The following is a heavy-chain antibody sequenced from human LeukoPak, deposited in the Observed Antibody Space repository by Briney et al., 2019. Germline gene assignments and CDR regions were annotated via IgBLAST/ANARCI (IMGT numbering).Heavy chain of an antibody. D-gene: IGHD3-10*01. CDR2: ISAYNGNT. CDR3: ARVRVPYGSGSYSVY. J-gene: IGHJ4*02. V-gene: IGHV1-18*01. Sequence: ASVKVSCKASGGTFSSYAISWVRQAPGQGLEWMGWISAYNGNTNYAQKLQGRVTMTTDTSTSTAYMELRSLRSDDTAVYYCARVRVPYGSGSYSVYWGQGTLVTVSS. CDR1: GGTFSSYA.